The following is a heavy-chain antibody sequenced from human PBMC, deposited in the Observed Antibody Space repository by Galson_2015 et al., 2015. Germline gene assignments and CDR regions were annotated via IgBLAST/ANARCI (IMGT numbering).Heavy chain of an antibody. Sequence: SVKVSCKASGGTFSSYAISWVRQAPGQGLEWMGGIIPIFGTANYAQKFQGRVTITADESTSTAYMELSSLRPEDTAVYYCARDTLRPFGGYSSGWYLYYYGMDVWGQGTTVTVSS. V-gene: IGHV1-69*13. CDR1: GGTFSSYA. D-gene: IGHD6-19*01. J-gene: IGHJ6*02. CDR2: IIPIFGTA. CDR3: ARDTLRPFGGYSSGWYLYYYGMDV.